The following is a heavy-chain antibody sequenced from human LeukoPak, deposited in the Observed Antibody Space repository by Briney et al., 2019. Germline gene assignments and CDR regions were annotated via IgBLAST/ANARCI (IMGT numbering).Heavy chain of an antibody. D-gene: IGHD4-17*01. J-gene: IGHJ4*02. V-gene: IGHV4-39*01. CDR1: GGSISSSSYY. CDR3: ARNGTVTVSGTKFNYFDY. Sequence: SETLSLTCTVSGGSISSSSYYWGWIRQPQGKRLEWIGSIYHSGSTHYNPSLKSRLAIFVDTSKNQFSLKVNSVTAADTAVYYCARNGTVTVSGTKFNYFDYWGQGTLVTVSS. CDR2: IYHSGST.